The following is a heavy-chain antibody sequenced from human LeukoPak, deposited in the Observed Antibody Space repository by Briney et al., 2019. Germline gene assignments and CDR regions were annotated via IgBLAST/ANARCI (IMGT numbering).Heavy chain of an antibody. V-gene: IGHV4-39*07. J-gene: IGHJ4*02. CDR1: GGSISTSNYY. Sequence: SETLSLTCTVSGGSISTSNYYWGWIRQPPGKGLEWIGSIYYRGSTYYNPSLRSRVTISVDTSRNQFSLKLSSMTAADTAIYYCASGLYEWLGQSWGQGTLVTVSS. CDR3: ASGLYEWLGQS. D-gene: IGHD6-19*01. CDR2: IYYRGST.